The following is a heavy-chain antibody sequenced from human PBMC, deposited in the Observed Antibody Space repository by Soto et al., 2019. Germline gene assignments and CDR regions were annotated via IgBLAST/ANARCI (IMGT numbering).Heavy chain of an antibody. CDR2: ISAYNGNT. D-gene: IGHD5-12*01. V-gene: IGHV1-18*01. CDR1: GYTFTSYG. J-gene: IGHJ4*02. Sequence: ASVKVSCKASGYTFTSYGISWVRQAPGQGLEWMGWISAYNGNTNYAQKLQGRVTMTTNTSTSTAYMELSSLRSEDTAVYYCARSHDGYNLDYWGKGTLGTGSS. CDR3: ARSHDGYNLDY.